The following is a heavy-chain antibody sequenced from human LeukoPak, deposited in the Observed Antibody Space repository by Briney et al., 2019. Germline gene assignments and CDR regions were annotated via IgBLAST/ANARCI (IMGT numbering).Heavy chain of an antibody. CDR3: GPTMVRAPWDFDY. CDR2: ISGSGGSI. V-gene: IGHV3-23*01. CDR1: GFPFSSSD. J-gene: IGHJ4*02. D-gene: IGHD3-10*01. Sequence: PGGSLRLSCAASGFPFSSSDMTWVRQAPGKGLEWVSGISGSGGSIDYTDSVKGRFTVSRDNSKNTLYLQMSSLRAEDTAVYYCGPTMVRAPWDFDYWGQGTLVTVSS.